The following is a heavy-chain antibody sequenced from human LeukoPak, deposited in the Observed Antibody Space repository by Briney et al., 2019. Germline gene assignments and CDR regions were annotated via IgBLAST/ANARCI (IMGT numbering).Heavy chain of an antibody. J-gene: IGHJ3*01. V-gene: IGHV1-8*03. CDR3: ARGSGSYDTFDF. CDR1: GYTFTNYD. CDR2: MNPESGNT. D-gene: IGHD1-26*01. Sequence: ASVKVSCKASGYTFTNYDINWVRQATGQGLEWMGWMNPESGNTGYAQKFQGRVTITRNTSMSTAYMELSSLKSEDTAVYFCARGSGSYDTFDFWGQGTVVTVSS.